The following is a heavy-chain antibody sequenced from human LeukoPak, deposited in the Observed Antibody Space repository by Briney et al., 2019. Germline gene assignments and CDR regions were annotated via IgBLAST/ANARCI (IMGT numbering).Heavy chain of an antibody. J-gene: IGHJ4*02. CDR3: ARDVYSNTLSLFDY. CDR2: INAGNGST. CDR1: GYTFTGYY. D-gene: IGHD6-13*01. V-gene: IGHV1-3*03. Sequence: GASVKVSCKASGYTFTGYYMHWVRQAPGQRLEWMGWINAGNGSTKYSQEFQGRVTITRHTSASTAYMELSSLRSEDMAIYYCARDVYSNTLSLFDYWGQGTLVTVSS.